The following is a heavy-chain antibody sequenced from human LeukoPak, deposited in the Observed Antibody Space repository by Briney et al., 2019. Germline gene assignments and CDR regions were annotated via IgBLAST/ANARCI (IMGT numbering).Heavy chain of an antibody. V-gene: IGHV4-59*08. CDR1: GGSISSYY. D-gene: IGHD6-19*01. Sequence: SETLSLTCTVSGGSISSYYWSWIRQSPGKGLEWIGYIYYSGSTYYNPSLTSRVTISVDTSKNQFSLRLSSVTAADTAVYYCARHGSRAVAGYFGYWGQGTLVTVSS. CDR3: ARHGSRAVAGYFGY. J-gene: IGHJ4*02. CDR2: IYYSGST.